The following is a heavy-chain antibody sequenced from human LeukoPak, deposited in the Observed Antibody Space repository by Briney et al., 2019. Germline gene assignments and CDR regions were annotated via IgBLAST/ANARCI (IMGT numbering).Heavy chain of an antibody. CDR1: GYTFTGYY. Sequence: ASVKVSCKASGYTFTGYYMHWVRQAPGQGLEWMGWINPNSGDTNYAQKLQGRVTMTTDTSTSTAYMELRSLRSDDTAVYYCASFWSGLYYFDYWGQGTLVTVSS. CDR2: INPNSGDT. CDR3: ASFWSGLYYFDY. D-gene: IGHD3-3*01. V-gene: IGHV1-2*02. J-gene: IGHJ4*02.